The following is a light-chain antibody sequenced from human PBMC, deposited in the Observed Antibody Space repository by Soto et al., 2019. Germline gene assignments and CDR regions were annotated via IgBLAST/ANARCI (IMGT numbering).Light chain of an antibody. CDR1: QAIARY. CDR3: QHTDDLPRYT. J-gene: IGKJ2*01. Sequence: DIQMTQSPASLSASVGDRVTITCQASQAIARYLNWYQHKPGKAPKLLIYDVSTLERGFPSRFSGSASGTDFTFAISSLQPEDLATYYCQHTDDLPRYTFGQGTKLEMK. CDR2: DVS. V-gene: IGKV1-33*01.